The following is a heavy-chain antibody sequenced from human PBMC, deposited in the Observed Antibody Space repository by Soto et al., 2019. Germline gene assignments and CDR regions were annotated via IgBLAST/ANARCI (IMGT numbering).Heavy chain of an antibody. CDR3: AREDIAVAGTFSITY. D-gene: IGHD6-19*01. Sequence: ASVKVSCKASGYTFTSYAMHWVRQAPGQRLEWMGWINAGNGNTKYSQKFQGRVTITRDTSASTAYMELSSLRSEDTAVYYCAREDIAVAGTFSITYWGQGTLVTVPS. J-gene: IGHJ4*02. CDR2: INAGNGNT. CDR1: GYTFTSYA. V-gene: IGHV1-3*01.